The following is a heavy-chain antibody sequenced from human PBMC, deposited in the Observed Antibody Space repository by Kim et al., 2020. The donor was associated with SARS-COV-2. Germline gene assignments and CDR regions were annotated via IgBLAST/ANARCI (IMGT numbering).Heavy chain of an antibody. CDR3: ARWTFDI. Sequence: QDGKEKYFEDSVKGRFTISRDNAKNLLYLHMSTVSAEDTAVYYCARWTFDICGQGSMVIVSS. V-gene: IGHV3-7*01. J-gene: IGHJ3*02. CDR2: QDGKEK.